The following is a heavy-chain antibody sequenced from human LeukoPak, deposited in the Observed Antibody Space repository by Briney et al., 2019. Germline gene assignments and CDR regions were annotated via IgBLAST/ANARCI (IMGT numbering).Heavy chain of an antibody. CDR1: GGTFSSYA. Sequence: SVKVSCKASGGTFSSYAISWVRQAPGQGLEWMGGIIPIFGTANYAQKFQGRVTITADKSTSTAYMELSSLRSEDTAVYYCAGRTYYYDSSGFGYWGQGTMVSDCS. D-gene: IGHD3-22*01. CDR2: IIPIFGTA. J-gene: IGHJ4*02. CDR3: AGRTYYYDSSGFGY. V-gene: IGHV1-69*06.